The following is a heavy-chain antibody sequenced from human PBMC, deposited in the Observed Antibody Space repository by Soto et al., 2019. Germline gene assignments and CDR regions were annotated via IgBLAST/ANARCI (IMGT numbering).Heavy chain of an antibody. Sequence: PSETLSLTCTVSGGSISSSSYYWGWIRQPPGKGLEWIGSIYYSGSTYYNPSLKSRVTISVDTSKNQFSLKLSSVTAADTAVYNCARQVLDYYDSSGYYYHYYYYYGMDVWGQGTTVTVSS. D-gene: IGHD3-22*01. V-gene: IGHV4-39*01. CDR1: GGSISSSSYY. CDR2: IYYSGST. J-gene: IGHJ6*02. CDR3: ARQVLDYYDSSGYYYHYYYYYGMDV.